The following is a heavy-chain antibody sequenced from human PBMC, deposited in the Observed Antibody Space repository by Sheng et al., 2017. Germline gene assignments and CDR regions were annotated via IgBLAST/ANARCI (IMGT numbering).Heavy chain of an antibody. V-gene: IGHV4-34*01. CDR1: GESFSGYY. CDR2: IKYSGAT. CDR3: ARHIVADPSAIGFDY. J-gene: IGHJ4*02. D-gene: IGHD2-2*02. Sequence: QVQLQQWGAGLLKPSETLSLTCAVYGESFSGYYWSWIRQPPGEGLEWIGEIKYSGATKYNPSLKSRVTISKDTSKNQFYLKLTSVTAADTAVYYCARHIVADPSAIGFDYWGQGTLVTVSS.